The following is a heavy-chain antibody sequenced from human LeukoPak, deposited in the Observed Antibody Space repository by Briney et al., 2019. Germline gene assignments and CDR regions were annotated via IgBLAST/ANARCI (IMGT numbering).Heavy chain of an antibody. CDR2: IYTSGST. V-gene: IGHV4-4*07. J-gene: IGHJ4*02. CDR1: GGSISSYY. CDR3: ARTKSGYDPHRRGGYFDY. Sequence: PSETLSLTCTVSGGSISSYYWSWIRQPAGKGLEWIGRIYTSGSTNYNPSLKSRVTMSVDTSKNQFSLKLSSVTAADTAVYYCARTKSGYDPHRRGGYFDYWGQGTLVTVSS. D-gene: IGHD5-12*01.